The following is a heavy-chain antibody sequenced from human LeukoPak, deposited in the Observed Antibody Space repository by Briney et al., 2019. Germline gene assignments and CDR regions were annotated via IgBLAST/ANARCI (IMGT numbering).Heavy chain of an antibody. CDR1: GSTFSSYW. Sequence: GGSLRPSFAAFGSTFSSYWPHWVRQAPGKGLVWVSRINSDGSSLTSAGSVKGRFTISGDNAKNALYLQMNRLGVEDTVLYYCGREGRGSGYDFDCWGQGTLVTVSS. J-gene: IGHJ4*02. CDR2: INSDGSSL. V-gene: IGHV3-74*03. D-gene: IGHD5-12*01. CDR3: GREGRGSGYDFDC.